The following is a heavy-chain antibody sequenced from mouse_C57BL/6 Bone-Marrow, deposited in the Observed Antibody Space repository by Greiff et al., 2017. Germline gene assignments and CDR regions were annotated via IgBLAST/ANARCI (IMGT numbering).Heavy chain of an antibody. CDR3: ARGVRDYAMDY. Sequence: EVQVVESGPGLVKPSQSLSLTCSVTGYSITSGYYWNWIRQFPGNKLEWMGYISYDGSNNYNPSLKNRISITRDTSKNQFFLKLNSVTTEDTATYYCARGVRDYAMDYWGQGTSVTVSS. CDR2: ISYDGSN. CDR1: GYSITSGYY. D-gene: IGHD2-1*01. J-gene: IGHJ4*01. V-gene: IGHV3-6*01.